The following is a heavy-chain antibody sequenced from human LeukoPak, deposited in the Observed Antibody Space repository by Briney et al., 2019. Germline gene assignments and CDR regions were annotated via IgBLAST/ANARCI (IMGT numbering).Heavy chain of an antibody. V-gene: IGHV3-15*01. CDR3: TTDYGMDTAIY. CDR1: GFTFSNAW. J-gene: IGHJ4*02. CDR2: IKSKTDGGTT. D-gene: IGHD5-18*01. Sequence: GGSLRLSCAASGFTFSNAWMSWVRQAPGKGLEWVGRIKSKTDGGTTDYAAPVKGRFTISRDDSKNTPYLQMNSLKTEDTAVYYCTTDYGMDTAIYWGQGTLVTVSS.